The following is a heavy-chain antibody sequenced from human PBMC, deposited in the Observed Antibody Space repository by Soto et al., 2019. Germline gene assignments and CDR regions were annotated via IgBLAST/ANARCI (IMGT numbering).Heavy chain of an antibody. Sequence: QVQLQESGPGLVKPSQTLSLTCTVSGGSISSGGYSCSGLRQHPGKGLEWIGYIYYSVSTYYNPYVKSRVTTAVDTSKNQFSLKLSSVPAADTAVYYCARAEYDYYYDGMDVWGQGTTVTVSS. V-gene: IGHV4-31*03. J-gene: IGHJ6*02. D-gene: IGHD6-6*01. CDR3: ARAEYDYYYDGMDV. CDR1: GGSISSGGYS. CDR2: IYYSVST.